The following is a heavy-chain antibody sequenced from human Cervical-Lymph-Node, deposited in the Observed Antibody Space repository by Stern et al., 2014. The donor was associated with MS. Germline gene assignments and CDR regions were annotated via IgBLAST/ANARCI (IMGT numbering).Heavy chain of an antibody. CDR2: ISGGNGNP. D-gene: IGHD6-19*01. CDR1: GYTFTTYT. Sequence: QVQLVQSGAEVKKPGASVKVSCKASGYTFTTYTMHWVRQAPGQRLEWMGWISGGNGNPKYSQKFQGRVTITRDTSASTAYMELSSLRSEDTAVYYCARKPVAGNNYYGMDVWGQGTTVTVSS. CDR3: ARKPVAGNNYYGMDV. J-gene: IGHJ6*02. V-gene: IGHV1-3*01.